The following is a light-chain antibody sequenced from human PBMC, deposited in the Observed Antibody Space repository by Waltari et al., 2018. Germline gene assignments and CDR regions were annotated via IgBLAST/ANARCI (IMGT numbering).Light chain of an antibody. V-gene: IGLV1-40*01. J-gene: IGLJ3*02. CDR2: GNT. Sequence: QSVLTQPPSVSGAPGQRVTISCTGSSSNIGAGHAVHWYQRLPGTAPKLLIYGNTNRPSGVPDRFPGSKSGTSASLAITGLQAEDEADYFCQSFDNYVSGGTVFGGGTKLAVL. CDR3: QSFDNYVSGGTV. CDR1: SSNIGAGHA.